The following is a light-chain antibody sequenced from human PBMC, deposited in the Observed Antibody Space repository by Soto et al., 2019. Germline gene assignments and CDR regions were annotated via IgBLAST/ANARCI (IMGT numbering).Light chain of an antibody. Sequence: EIVLTQSPATLSSFPGDRVTLSCRASQYINTSLAWYQHRPGQAPRLLIYRASRRAAGIPDRFSGSGSGTDFTLTISRLEPEDFAVYNCQQYGTSPPTFGQGTKVDIK. CDR2: RAS. CDR3: QQYGTSPPT. J-gene: IGKJ1*01. V-gene: IGKV3-20*01. CDR1: QYINTS.